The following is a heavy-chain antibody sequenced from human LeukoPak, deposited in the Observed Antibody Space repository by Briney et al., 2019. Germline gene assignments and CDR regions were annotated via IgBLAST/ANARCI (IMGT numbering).Heavy chain of an antibody. CDR3: ATRTGGTMIVDAFDI. V-gene: IGHV1-24*01. J-gene: IGHJ3*02. CDR2: FDPEDGET. Sequence: ASVTVSCKVSGYTLTELSMHWVRQAPGKGLEWMGGFDPEDGETIYAQKFQGRVTMTEDTSTDTAYMELSSLRSEDTAVYYCATRTGGTMIVDAFDIWGQGTMVTVSS. D-gene: IGHD3-22*01. CDR1: GYTLTELS.